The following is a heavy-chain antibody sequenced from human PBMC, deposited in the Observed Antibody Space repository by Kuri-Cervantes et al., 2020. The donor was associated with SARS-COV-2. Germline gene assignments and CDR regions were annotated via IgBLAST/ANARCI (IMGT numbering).Heavy chain of an antibody. J-gene: IGHJ4*02. Sequence: ETLSLTCAASGFTLSSYAMHWVRQAPGKGLEYVSAISTNGGSTYYADSVKGRFTISRDNSKNTLYLQMNSLRAEDTAVYYCASGPGILWFGDDYWGQGTLVTVSS. D-gene: IGHD3-10*01. V-gene: IGHV3-64*04. CDR2: ISTNGGST. CDR1: GFTLSSYA. CDR3: ASGPGILWFGDDY.